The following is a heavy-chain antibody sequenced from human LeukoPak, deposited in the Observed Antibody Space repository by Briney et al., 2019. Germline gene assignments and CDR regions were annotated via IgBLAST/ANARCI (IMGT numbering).Heavy chain of an antibody. CDR2: ISGSGGST. CDR3: AKDRRFLEWLLPTNDAFDI. CDR1: GFTFSSYA. Sequence: GRSLRLSCAASGFTFSSYAMSWVRQAPGKGLEWVSAISGSGGSTYYADSVKGRFTISRDNSKNTLYLQMNSLRAEDTAVYYCAKDRRFLEWLLPTNDAFDIWGQGTMVTVSS. V-gene: IGHV3-23*01. J-gene: IGHJ3*02. D-gene: IGHD3-3*01.